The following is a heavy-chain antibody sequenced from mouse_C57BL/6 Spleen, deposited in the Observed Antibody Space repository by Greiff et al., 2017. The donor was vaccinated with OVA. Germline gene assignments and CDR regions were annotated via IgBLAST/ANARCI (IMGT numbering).Heavy chain of an antibody. CDR2: IYPGSGNT. CDR3: ARKGNWDEDY. CDR1: GYSFTSYY. J-gene: IGHJ2*01. V-gene: IGHV1-66*01. Sequence: VKLQESGPELVKPGASVKISCKASGYSFTSYYIHWVKQRPGQGLEWIGWIYPGSGNTKYNEKFKGKATLTADTSSSTAYMQLSSLTSEDSAVYYCARKGNWDEDYWGQGTTLTVSS. D-gene: IGHD4-1*01.